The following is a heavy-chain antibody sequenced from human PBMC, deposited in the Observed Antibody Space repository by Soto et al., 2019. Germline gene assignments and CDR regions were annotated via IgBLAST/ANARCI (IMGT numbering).Heavy chain of an antibody. Sequence: ASVKVSCKASGFTFTAYGIHWVRQAPGQRLEWMGWINAGNGDTKYSQKFQGRVTMTEDTSTDTAYMELSSLRSEDTAVYYCATSIAAAGLDYWGQGTLVTVSS. D-gene: IGHD6-13*01. CDR3: ATSIAAAGLDY. J-gene: IGHJ4*02. CDR1: GFTFTAYG. V-gene: IGHV1-3*01. CDR2: INAGNGDT.